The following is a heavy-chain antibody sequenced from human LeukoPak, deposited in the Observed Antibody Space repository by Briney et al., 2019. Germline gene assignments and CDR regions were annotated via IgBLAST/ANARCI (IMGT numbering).Heavy chain of an antibody. CDR1: GYNFDRYG. V-gene: IGHV1-18*04. CDR3: ARDLYCSGGSCYVPLGY. J-gene: IGHJ4*02. Sequence: ASVKVSCKGSGYNFDRYGVNWVRQAPGQGLEWVGWISTYNGNTFYAQKFEGRVTMTTDTSTNTVYMDLRSLRSDDTAVYYCARDLYCSGGSCYVPLGYWGQGTLVTVSS. D-gene: IGHD2-15*01. CDR2: ISTYNGNT.